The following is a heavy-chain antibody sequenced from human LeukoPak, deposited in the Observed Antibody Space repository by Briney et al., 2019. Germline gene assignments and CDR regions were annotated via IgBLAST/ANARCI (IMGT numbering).Heavy chain of an antibody. CDR2: MNPNSGNT. CDR1: GFTFTSYD. Sequence: ASVKVSCKASGFTFTSYDINWVRQAPGQGLEWMGWMNPNSGNTRYAQKVQGRITMTRDTSISTAYMELSSLTSEDTAVYYCARGPTLVRGVILPGSVGGMDVWGQGTTVTVSS. CDR3: ARGPTLVRGVILPGSVGGMDV. D-gene: IGHD3-10*01. V-gene: IGHV1-8*01. J-gene: IGHJ6*02.